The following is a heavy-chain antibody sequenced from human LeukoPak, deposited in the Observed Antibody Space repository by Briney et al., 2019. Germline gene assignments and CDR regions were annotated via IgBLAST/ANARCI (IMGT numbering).Heavy chain of an antibody. CDR2: FDPEDGET. V-gene: IGHV1-24*01. CDR3: ATQYYYDRSYAFDI. CDR1: GYTLTELS. Sequence: ASVKVSCKVSGYTLTELSMHWVRQAPGKGLEWMGGFDPEDGETIYAQKFQGRVTMTEDTSTDTAYMELSSLRSEDTAVYYCATQYYYDRSYAFDIWGQGTMVTVSS. D-gene: IGHD3-22*01. J-gene: IGHJ3*02.